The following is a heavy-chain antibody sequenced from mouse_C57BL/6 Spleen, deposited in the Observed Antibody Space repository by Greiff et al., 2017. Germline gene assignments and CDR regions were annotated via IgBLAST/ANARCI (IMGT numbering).Heavy chain of an antibody. J-gene: IGHJ4*01. CDR2: ISYDGSN. D-gene: IGHD2-4*01. V-gene: IGHV3-6*01. CDR3: ARVYDYHYAMDY. CDR1: GYSITSGYY. Sequence: VQLQQSGPGLVKPSQSLSLTCSVTGYSITSGYYWNWIRQFPGNKLEWMGYISYDGSNNYNPSLKNRISITRDTTKNQFFMKLNSVTTEDTATYYCARVYDYHYAMDYWGQGTSVTVSS.